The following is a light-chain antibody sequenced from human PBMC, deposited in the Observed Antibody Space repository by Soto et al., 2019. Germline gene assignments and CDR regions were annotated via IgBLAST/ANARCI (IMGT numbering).Light chain of an antibody. Sequence: HSVLTQPPSVSGAPGQTITMSCTGSGSNVGASYDVHWYQVLPGAGPRLLIYKNNNRPSGVPDRFSGSKSGTSASLAITGLRAEDEADYYCQSYDNILSGPLFGGGTKVTVL. CDR3: QSYDNILSGPL. J-gene: IGLJ3*02. V-gene: IGLV1-40*01. CDR2: KNN. CDR1: GSNVGASYD.